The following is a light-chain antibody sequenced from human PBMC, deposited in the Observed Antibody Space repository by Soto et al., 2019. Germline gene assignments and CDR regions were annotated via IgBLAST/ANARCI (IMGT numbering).Light chain of an antibody. V-gene: IGKV3-20*01. CDR1: QSINNNY. CDR3: QQYGSSPPYT. CDR2: GSS. J-gene: IGKJ2*01. Sequence: EVVLTQSPGTLSLSPGERATLSCRGSQSINNNYLAWYQQRPGQAPRLLIYGSSDRATGIPDRFSGSGSGTDFTLTISRLEPEDFAVYYCQQYGSSPPYTFGQGTKLEI.